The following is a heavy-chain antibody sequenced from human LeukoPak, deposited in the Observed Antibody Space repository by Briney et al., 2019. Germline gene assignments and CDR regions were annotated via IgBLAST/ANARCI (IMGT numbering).Heavy chain of an antibody. J-gene: IGHJ4*02. V-gene: IGHV5-51*01. D-gene: IGHD3-10*01. CDR3: ARQYYYGSGSQKYVDY. Sequence: GESLKISCKGSGYSFTSYWIGWVRQMPGKGLEWMGIIYPGDSDTRYSPSFQGQVTISADKSISTAYLQWSSLKASDTAMYYCARQYYYGSGSQKYVDYWGQGTLVTVSS. CDR1: GYSFTSYW. CDR2: IYPGDSDT.